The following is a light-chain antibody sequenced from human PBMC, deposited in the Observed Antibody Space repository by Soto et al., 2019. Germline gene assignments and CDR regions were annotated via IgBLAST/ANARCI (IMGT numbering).Light chain of an antibody. CDR3: QQYGSSPRT. CDR2: GAS. J-gene: IGKJ1*01. Sequence: EIVLTQSPGTLWLSPGERANLSCRASQSVSSSYLAWYQQKPGQAPRLLIYGASSRATGIPDRFSGSGSGTDFTLTISRLEPEDFAVYYCQQYGSSPRTFGQGTKVDI. V-gene: IGKV3-20*01. CDR1: QSVSSSY.